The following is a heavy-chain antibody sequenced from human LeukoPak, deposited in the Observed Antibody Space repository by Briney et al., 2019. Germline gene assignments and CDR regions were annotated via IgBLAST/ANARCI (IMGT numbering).Heavy chain of an antibody. CDR1: GFTFSSYA. V-gene: IGHV3-23*01. CDR3: AKTRRTTMVRGAKGWFEP. Sequence: GGSLRLSCAASGFTFSSYAMSWVRQAPGKGLERVSAISGSGGSTYYADSVKGRFTISRDNSKNTLYLQMNSLRAEDTAVYYCAKTRRTTMVRGAKGWFEPWGQGTLVTVSS. CDR2: ISGSGGST. J-gene: IGHJ5*02. D-gene: IGHD3-10*01.